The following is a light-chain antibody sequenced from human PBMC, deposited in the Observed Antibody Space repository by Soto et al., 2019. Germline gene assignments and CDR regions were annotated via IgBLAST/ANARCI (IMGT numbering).Light chain of an antibody. CDR1: QAISSY. CDR3: PEHNSHPCT. V-gene: IGKV1-9*01. J-gene: IGKJ1*01. CDR2: AAS. Sequence: DIQLTQSPSFLSASVGDRVTITCRASQAISSYLAWFQQRPGKAPKVLIYAASTLQSGAPSRFRGSGSGTAISLTISSLQIEEFPTEYGPEHNSHPCTFGQGTKVEIK.